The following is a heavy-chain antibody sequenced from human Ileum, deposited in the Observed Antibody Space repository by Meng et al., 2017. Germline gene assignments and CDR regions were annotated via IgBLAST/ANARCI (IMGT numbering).Heavy chain of an antibody. J-gene: IGHJ6*02. D-gene: IGHD3-22*01. CDR1: GYTFISYG. CDR3: ARLTNYYDSSGYPIYYYYYGMDV. CDR2: ISVYNGNT. V-gene: IGHV1-18*01. Sequence: ASVKVSCKASGYTFISYGISWVRQAPGQGLEWMGWISVYNGNTKYAQKLQGRVTMTTDTSTSTAYMELRSLRSDDTAVYYCARLTNYYDSSGYPIYYYYYGMDVWGQGPTVTVSS.